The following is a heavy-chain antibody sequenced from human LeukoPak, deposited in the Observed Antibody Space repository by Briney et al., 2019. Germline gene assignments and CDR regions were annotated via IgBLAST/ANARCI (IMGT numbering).Heavy chain of an antibody. D-gene: IGHD1-26*01. Sequence: PSGESLRLSCAASGFTFSSYGMHWVRQAPGKGLEWVAVIWYDGGNKYYADSVKGRFTISRDNSKNTLYLQMNSLRAEDTAVYYCARVGLGATAFDYWGQGTLVTVSS. J-gene: IGHJ4*02. CDR3: ARVGLGATAFDY. V-gene: IGHV3-33*08. CDR2: IWYDGGNK. CDR1: GFTFSSYG.